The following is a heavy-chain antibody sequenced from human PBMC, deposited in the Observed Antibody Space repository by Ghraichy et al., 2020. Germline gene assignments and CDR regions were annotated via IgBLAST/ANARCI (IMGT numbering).Heavy chain of an antibody. CDR2: INHSGST. CDR3: ARGRSYVSWRGLAWKFDY. Sequence: SETLSLTCAVYGGSFSGYYWSWIRQPPGKGLEWIGEINHSGSTNYNPSLKSRVTISVDTSKNQFSLKLSPVTAADTAVYYCARGRSYVSWRGLAWKFDYWGQGTLVTVSS. CDR1: GGSFSGYY. J-gene: IGHJ4*02. D-gene: IGHD3-3*01. V-gene: IGHV4-34*01.